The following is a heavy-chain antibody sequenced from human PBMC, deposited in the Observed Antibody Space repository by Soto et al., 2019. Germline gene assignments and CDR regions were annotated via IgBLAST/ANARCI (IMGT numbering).Heavy chain of an antibody. V-gene: IGHV1-18*01. D-gene: IGHD2-8*01. CDR2: ISGYNGDT. CDR3: AKNGHPPHYYYGMDV. CDR1: GYSFTTYG. Sequence: QGLLVQSGAEVKQPGASVKVSCKASGYSFTTYGISWVRQAPGQGLEWMGWISGYNGDTNNAQKFQDRVTMTIDRSTTTAYLELRSLTSDDTPVYYCAKNGHPPHYYYGMDVWGQGTTVTVSS. J-gene: IGHJ6*02.